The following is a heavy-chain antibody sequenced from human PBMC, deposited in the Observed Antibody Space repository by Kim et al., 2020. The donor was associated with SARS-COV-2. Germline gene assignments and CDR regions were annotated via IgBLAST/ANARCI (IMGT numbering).Heavy chain of an antibody. CDR2: ISYDGSNK. V-gene: IGHV3-30-3*01. CDR3: ARESAPAAIQGDYYYYMDV. CDR1: GFTFSSYA. J-gene: IGHJ6*03. Sequence: GGSLRLSCAASGFTFSSYAMHWVRQAPGKGLEWVAVISYDGSNKYYADSVKGRFTISRDNSKNTLYLQMNSLRAEDTAVYYCARESAPAAIQGDYYYYMDVWGKGTTVTVSS. D-gene: IGHD2-2*02.